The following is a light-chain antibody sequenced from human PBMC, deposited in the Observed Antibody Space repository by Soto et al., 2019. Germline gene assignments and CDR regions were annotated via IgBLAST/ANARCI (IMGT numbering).Light chain of an antibody. J-gene: IGKJ1*01. CDR3: QQYGRSPRT. Sequence: EILLTQSPGTLSLSPGERATLSCRASQSVSNNYLAGYQQKPGQAPRLLIYGASSRATGITDRFSGSGSGTDFTLTISRLEPENCAVYYCQQYGRSPRTFGQGTKVEIK. CDR1: QSVSNNY. CDR2: GAS. V-gene: IGKV3-20*01.